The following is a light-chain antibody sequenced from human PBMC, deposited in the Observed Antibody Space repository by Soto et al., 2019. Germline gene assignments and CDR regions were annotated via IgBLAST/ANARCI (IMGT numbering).Light chain of an antibody. Sequence: VMTQTPLYLSVAPGQPASISCKSSQSLLHITGETFLFWYLXKKGQSPQLXIYEVSTRVSGVPDRFSGSGSGTDLTIEIRRVETDDCGIYYCMQSTQLPPTFGQGTRLEIK. CDR2: EVS. CDR3: MQSTQLPPT. J-gene: IGKJ5*01. CDR1: QSLLHITGETF. V-gene: IGKV2D-29*02.